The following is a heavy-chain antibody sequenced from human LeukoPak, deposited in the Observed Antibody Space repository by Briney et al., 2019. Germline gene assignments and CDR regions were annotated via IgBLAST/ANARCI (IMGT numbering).Heavy chain of an antibody. D-gene: IGHD3-3*01. Sequence: GGSLRLSCGASGFTFSTYEMNWVRQAPGKGLEWVSYISSSGSTKYYAESVKGRFTISRDNAKNSLYLQMRSLRAEDTAVYYWATFLGVVLRVFEIGGKGTWVPV. J-gene: IGHJ6*03. V-gene: IGHV3-48*03. CDR1: GFTFSTYE. CDR2: ISSSGSTK. CDR3: ATFLGVVLRVFEI.